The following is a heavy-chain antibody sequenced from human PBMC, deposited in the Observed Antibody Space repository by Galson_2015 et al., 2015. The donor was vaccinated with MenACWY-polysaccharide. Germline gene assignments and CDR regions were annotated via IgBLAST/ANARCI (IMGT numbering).Heavy chain of an antibody. J-gene: IGHJ4*02. D-gene: IGHD4-23*01. V-gene: IGHV4-59*08. CDR3: ARYGGNPSTYFDY. CDR2: IHYTGAP. Sequence: ETLSLTCAVSGGSISGYYWSWIRQPPGKGLEWIGSIHYTGAPNYSPSLRSRVTMSVDTSKNQFSLRLTSATAADTALYYCARYGGNPSTYFDYWGRGTLVTVSS. CDR1: GGSISGYY.